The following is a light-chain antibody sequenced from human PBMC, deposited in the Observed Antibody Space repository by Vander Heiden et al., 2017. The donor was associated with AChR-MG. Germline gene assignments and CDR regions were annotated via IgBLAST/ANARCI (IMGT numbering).Light chain of an antibody. Sequence: DIQMTQSPSTLSASVGDRVTITCRASQSISTWLAWYQQKPGKAPNLLIYKASSLESGVPSRFSGSGSGTDFTLTISSLQPDDFATYYCQQVNSFPVTFGQGTRLEIK. J-gene: IGKJ5*01. V-gene: IGKV1-5*03. CDR1: QSISTW. CDR3: QQVNSFPVT. CDR2: KAS.